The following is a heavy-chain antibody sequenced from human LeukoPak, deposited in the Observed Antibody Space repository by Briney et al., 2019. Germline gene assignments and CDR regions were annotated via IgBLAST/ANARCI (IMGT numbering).Heavy chain of an antibody. D-gene: IGHD6-13*01. V-gene: IGHV1-69*05. CDR3: ARDRIAAAAYDAFDI. CDR1: GGTFSSYA. Sequence: GASVKVSCKASGGTFSSYAISWVRQAPGQGLEWMGGIIPIFGTANYAQKFQGRVTITTDESTSTAYMELSSLRSEDTAVYYCARDRIAAAAYDAFDIWGQGTMVTVSS. J-gene: IGHJ3*02. CDR2: IIPIFGTA.